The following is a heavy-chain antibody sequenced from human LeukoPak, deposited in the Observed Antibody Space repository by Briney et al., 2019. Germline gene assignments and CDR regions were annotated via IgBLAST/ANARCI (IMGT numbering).Heavy chain of an antibody. CDR3: ARGRSITLLRGVAMSDGFDI. CDR1: GFTFSNYG. CDR2: TDTSGNYI. Sequence: GGSLRLSCTASGFTFSNYGMNWVRQAPGKGLEWVSFTDTSGNYIYYGDSVKGRFTISRDNAKNLVFLQMNGLRAEDTAVYYCARGRSITLLRGVAMSDGFDIWGQGAMVTVSS. D-gene: IGHD3-10*01. V-gene: IGHV3-21*01. J-gene: IGHJ3*02.